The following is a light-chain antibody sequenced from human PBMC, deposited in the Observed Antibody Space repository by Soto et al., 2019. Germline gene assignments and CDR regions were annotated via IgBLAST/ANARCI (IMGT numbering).Light chain of an antibody. J-gene: IGLJ1*01. CDR1: SNDVGIYKL. CDR2: EDS. CDR3: CSYAGSNTYV. Sequence: QSALTQPASVSGSPGQSITISCTGTSNDVGIYKLVSWYQQFPGKAPKLMIYEDSRRPSGVSDRFSGSKSVNTASLTISGLQAEDEADYYCCSYAGSNTYVFGSGPKLTVL. V-gene: IGLV2-23*01.